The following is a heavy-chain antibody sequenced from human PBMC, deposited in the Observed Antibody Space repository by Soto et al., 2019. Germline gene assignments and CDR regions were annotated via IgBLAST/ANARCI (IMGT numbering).Heavy chain of an antibody. Sequence: QVQLKESGPGLVKPSQTLSLTCSVSGGSISSGGYFWSWIRQRPGKGLEGFGNIRYRGDIYYNPSLQSRLTMSLDTSKNQFSLNLNSVPAADSAVYYCRVVTLLRAFDIWGQGTMVTVSS. CDR2: IRYRGDI. D-gene: IGHD3-22*01. CDR1: GGSISSGGYF. V-gene: IGHV4-31*03. J-gene: IGHJ3*02. CDR3: RVVTLLRAFDI.